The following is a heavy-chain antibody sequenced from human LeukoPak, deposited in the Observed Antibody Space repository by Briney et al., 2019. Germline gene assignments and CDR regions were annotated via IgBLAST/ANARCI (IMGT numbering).Heavy chain of an antibody. CDR1: GNTFSTYA. CDR2: IIPMLDIA. Sequence: SVKVSCKASGNTFSTYAINWVRHAPGQGLEWMGRIIPMLDIANYAQKFQGRVTITADKSTGTAYMDLSSLRSEDTAVYYCARDLRSDEGYFDYWGQGTLVTVSS. D-gene: IGHD2-21*02. V-gene: IGHV1-69*04. J-gene: IGHJ4*02. CDR3: ARDLRSDEGYFDY.